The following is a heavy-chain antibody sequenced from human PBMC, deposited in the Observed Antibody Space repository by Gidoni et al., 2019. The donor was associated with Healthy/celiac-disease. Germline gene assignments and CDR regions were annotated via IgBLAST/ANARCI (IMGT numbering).Heavy chain of an antibody. CDR3: ARGAVTYFDY. CDR2: ISYDGSNK. CDR1: GFTFSSYA. D-gene: IGHD4-17*01. Sequence: QVQLVESGGGVVQPGRSLRLSCAASGFTFSSYAMHWVRQAPGKGLEWVAVISYDGSNKYYADSVKGRFTISRDNSKNTLYLQMNSLRAEDTAVYYCARGAVTYFDYWGQGTLVTVSS. V-gene: IGHV3-30*04. J-gene: IGHJ4*02.